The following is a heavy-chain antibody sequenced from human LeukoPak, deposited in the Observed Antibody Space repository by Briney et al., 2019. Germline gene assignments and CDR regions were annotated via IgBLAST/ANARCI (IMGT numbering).Heavy chain of an antibody. CDR1: GGSISSYS. CDR2: IYYSGST. V-gene: IGHV4-59*01. CDR3: ARDSSGHWDYYYYGMDV. Sequence: SETLSLTCTVSGGSISSYSWSWIRQPPWKGLEWIGYIYYSGSTNYNPSLKSRVTISVDTSKNQFSLQLSSVTAADTAVYYCARDSSGHWDYYYYGMDVWGQGTTVTVSS. D-gene: IGHD6-19*01. J-gene: IGHJ6*02.